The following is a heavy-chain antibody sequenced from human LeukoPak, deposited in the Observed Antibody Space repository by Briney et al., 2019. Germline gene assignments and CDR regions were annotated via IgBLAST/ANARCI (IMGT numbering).Heavy chain of an antibody. CDR3: ASKRRLFGVVRRLNWFDP. J-gene: IGHJ5*02. CDR2: INHSGST. Sequence: PSETLSLTCAVYGGSFSGYYWSWIRQPPGKGLEWIGEINHSGSTNYNPSLKSRVTISVDTSKNQFSLKLSSVTAVDTAVYYCASKRRLFGVVRRLNWFDPWGQGTLVTVSS. V-gene: IGHV4-34*01. D-gene: IGHD3-3*01. CDR1: GGSFSGYY.